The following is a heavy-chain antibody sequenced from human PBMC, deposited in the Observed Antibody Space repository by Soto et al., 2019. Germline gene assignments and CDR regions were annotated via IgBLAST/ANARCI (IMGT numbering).Heavy chain of an antibody. J-gene: IGHJ5*02. Sequence: GGSLRLSCAASGFTFSSYGMYWVRQAPGKGLEWVAVISYDGSSKYYADSVKGRLTISRDNSENTLYLQMNSLRAEDTAVYYCAKGSLVRATKAWFDPWGQGNLVTVSS. D-gene: IGHD1-26*01. CDR2: ISYDGSSK. V-gene: IGHV3-30*18. CDR3: AKGSLVRATKAWFDP. CDR1: GFTFSSYG.